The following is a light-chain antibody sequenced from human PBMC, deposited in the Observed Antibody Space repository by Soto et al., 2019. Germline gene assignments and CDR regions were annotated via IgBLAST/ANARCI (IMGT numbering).Light chain of an antibody. CDR1: QSVSSSY. CDR2: GAS. J-gene: IGKJ1*01. Sequence: EIVLTQSPGTLSLSPGXRATLSCRASQSVSSSYLAWYQQKPGQAPRLLIYGASSRATGIPDRFSGSGSGTDFTLTISRLEPEDFAVYYCQQYSATFGPGTKVDIK. V-gene: IGKV3-20*01. CDR3: QQYSAT.